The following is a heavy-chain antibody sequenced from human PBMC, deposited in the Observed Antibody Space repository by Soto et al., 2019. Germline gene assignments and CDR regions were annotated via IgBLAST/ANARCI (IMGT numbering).Heavy chain of an antibody. D-gene: IGHD5-18*01. V-gene: IGHV3-33*01. CDR3: ARGKRGYSYGWDYFDY. CDR2: IWYDGSNK. Sequence: QVQLVESGGGVVQPGRSMRLSCAASGFTFSSYGMHWVRQAPGKGLEWVAVIWYDGSNKYYADSVKGRFTISRDNSKNTRYMTMSSLRAEDTAVYYCARGKRGYSYGWDYFDYWGQGTLVTVSS. J-gene: IGHJ4*02. CDR1: GFTFSSYG.